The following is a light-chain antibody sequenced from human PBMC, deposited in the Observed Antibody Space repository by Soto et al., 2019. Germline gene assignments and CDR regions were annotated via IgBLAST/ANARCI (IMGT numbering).Light chain of an antibody. J-gene: IGKJ3*01. CDR3: QKYNSAPFT. CDR1: QGIDNY. CDR2: AAS. Sequence: DIQMIQSPSSLSASVGDRVTITCRASQGIDNYLAWYQQRPGKVPKLLIYAASTLQSGVPSRFSGSGSGTDFTLTISSLQPEDVATYYGQKYNSAPFTFDPGTKVDIK. V-gene: IGKV1-27*01.